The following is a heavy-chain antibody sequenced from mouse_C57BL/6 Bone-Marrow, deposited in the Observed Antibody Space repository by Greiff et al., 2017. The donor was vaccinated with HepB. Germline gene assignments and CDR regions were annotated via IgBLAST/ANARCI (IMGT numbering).Heavy chain of an antibody. V-gene: IGHV1-82*01. CDR1: GYAFSSSW. CDR2: IYPGDGDT. D-gene: IGHD1-1*01. J-gene: IGHJ2*01. Sequence: VQLQQSGPELVKPGASVKISCKASGYAFSSSWMNWVKQRPGKGLEWIGRIYPGDGDTNYNGKFKGKATLTADKSSSTAYMQLSSLTSEDSAVYFCARGGEFITTVVDYFDYWGQGTTLTVSS. CDR3: ARGGEFITTVVDYFDY.